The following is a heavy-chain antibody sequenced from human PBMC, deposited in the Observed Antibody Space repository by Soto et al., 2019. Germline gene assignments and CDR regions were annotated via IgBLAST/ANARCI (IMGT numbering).Heavy chain of an antibody. CDR1: GYTFTSYV. Sequence: QVQLVQSGAEGKKPGASVKVSCKASGYTFTSYVISWVRQAPGQGLEGMGWISAYNGNTNYAQKLQGRVTMTTDTSTSTAYMELRSLRSDATAVYYCARGGASSSSVGATDLDYWGQGTLVTVSS. J-gene: IGHJ4*02. CDR2: ISAYNGNT. CDR3: ARGGASSSSVGATDLDY. D-gene: IGHD1-26*01. V-gene: IGHV1-18*01.